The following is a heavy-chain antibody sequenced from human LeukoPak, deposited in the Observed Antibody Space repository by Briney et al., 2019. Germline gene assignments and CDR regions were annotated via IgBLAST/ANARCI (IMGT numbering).Heavy chain of an antibody. CDR2: INPNNGGT. Sequence: ASVKVSCKASGYTFTGYYTHWVRQAPGQGLEWMGWINPNNGGTNYAQKFQGRVTMTRDTSISAAYMELSRLRSDDTAVYYCARDLLLWFGELNDESDYWGQGTLVTVSS. J-gene: IGHJ4*02. D-gene: IGHD3-10*01. V-gene: IGHV1-2*02. CDR1: GYTFTGYY. CDR3: ARDLLLWFGELNDESDY.